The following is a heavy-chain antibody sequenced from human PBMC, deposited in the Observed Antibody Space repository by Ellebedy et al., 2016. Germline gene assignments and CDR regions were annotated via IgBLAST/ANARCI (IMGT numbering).Heavy chain of an antibody. CDR2: ISHDGRDQ. V-gene: IGHV3-30*18. D-gene: IGHD4-17*01. J-gene: IGHJ4*02. CDR3: RQGHYANY. Sequence: GGSLRLSXVASGFNINRYGMHWVRQTPGKGLEWVAVISHDGRDQYYEESVKGRFTISRDSSKNTLYLQMNRLRAEDTAVYYCRQGHYANYWGQGTLVTVSS. CDR1: GFNINRYG.